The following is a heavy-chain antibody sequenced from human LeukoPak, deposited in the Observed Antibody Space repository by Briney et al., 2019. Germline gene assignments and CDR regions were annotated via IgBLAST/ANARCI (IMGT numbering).Heavy chain of an antibody. CDR1: GGSINSFY. V-gene: IGHV4-59*01. CDR3: ARDPSLGSYHIEYFDY. Sequence: SETLSLTCTVSGGSINSFYWSWIRQPPGKGLECIGHIYYTGSTYYKPSLESRVTISVDTAKNQISLRLSSVTAADTAVYYCARDPSLGSYHIEYFDYWGQGTLVTVSS. J-gene: IGHJ4*02. D-gene: IGHD1-26*01. CDR2: IYYTGST.